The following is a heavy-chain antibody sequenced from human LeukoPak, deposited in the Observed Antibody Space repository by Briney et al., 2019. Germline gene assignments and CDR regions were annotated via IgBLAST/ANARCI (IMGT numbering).Heavy chain of an antibody. J-gene: IGHJ6*03. CDR2: INHSGST. CDR1: GGSFSGYY. Sequence: SETLSPTCAVYGGSFSGYYWSWIRQPPGKGLEWIGEINHSGSTNYNPSLKSRVTISVDTSKNQFSLKLSSVTAADTAVYYCASGVVVPAANNYYYMDVWGKGATVTVSS. V-gene: IGHV4-34*01. CDR3: ASGVVVPAANNYYYMDV. D-gene: IGHD2-2*01.